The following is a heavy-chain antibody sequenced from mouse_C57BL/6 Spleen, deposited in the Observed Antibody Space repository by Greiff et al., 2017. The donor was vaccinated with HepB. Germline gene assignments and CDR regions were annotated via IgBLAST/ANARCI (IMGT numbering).Heavy chain of an antibody. D-gene: IGHD1-1*01. J-gene: IGHJ2*01. Sequence: VQLQQSGPELVKPGASVKISCKASGYSFTSYYIHWVKQRPGQGLEWIGWIYPGSGNTKYNEKFKGKATLTADTSSSTAYMQLSSLTSEDSAVYYSAREGGVYYGSSDYWGQGTTLTVSS. CDR2: IYPGSGNT. CDR1: GYSFTSYY. CDR3: AREGGVYYGSSDY. V-gene: IGHV1-66*01.